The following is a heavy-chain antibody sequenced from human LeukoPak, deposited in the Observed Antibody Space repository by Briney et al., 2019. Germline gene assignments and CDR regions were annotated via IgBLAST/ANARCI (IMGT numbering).Heavy chain of an antibody. CDR1: GGSFSGYY. V-gene: IGHV4-34*01. D-gene: IGHD3-10*01. CDR3: ARGPFGYYGSGSYSFYYYGMDV. CDR2: INHSGST. Sequence: SETLSLTCAVYGGSFSGYYWSWIRQPPGKGLEWIGEINHSGSTNYNPSLKSRVTISVDTSKNQFSLKLSSVTAADTAVCYCARGPFGYYGSGSYSFYYYGMDVWGQGTTVTVSS. J-gene: IGHJ6*02.